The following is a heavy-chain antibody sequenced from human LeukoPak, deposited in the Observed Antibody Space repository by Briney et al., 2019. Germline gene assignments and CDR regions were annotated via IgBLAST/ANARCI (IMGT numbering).Heavy chain of an antibody. V-gene: IGHV3-74*01. CDR3: AKYYSDSSSYIDY. Sequence: QPGGSLRLSCAASGFTFSSYWMHWVRQAPGKGLVWVSRINSDGSSTSYADSVKGRFTISRDNAKNTLYLQMNSLRAEDTAVYYCAKYYSDSSSYIDYWGQGTLVTVSS. D-gene: IGHD3-22*01. CDR1: GFTFSSYW. CDR2: INSDGSST. J-gene: IGHJ4*02.